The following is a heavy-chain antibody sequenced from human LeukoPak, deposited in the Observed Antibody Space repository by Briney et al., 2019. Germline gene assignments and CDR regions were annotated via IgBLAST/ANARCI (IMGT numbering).Heavy chain of an antibody. J-gene: IGHJ4*02. Sequence: SETLSLTCTVSGGSISSYYWSWIRQPPGKGLEWIGYIYYSGSTNYNPSLKSRVTISVDTSKNQFSLKLSSVTAADTAVYYCAGGGGLRAADFDYWGQGTLVTVSS. CDR3: AGGGGLRAADFDY. V-gene: IGHV4-59*12. CDR1: GGSISSYY. D-gene: IGHD2-15*01. CDR2: IYYSGST.